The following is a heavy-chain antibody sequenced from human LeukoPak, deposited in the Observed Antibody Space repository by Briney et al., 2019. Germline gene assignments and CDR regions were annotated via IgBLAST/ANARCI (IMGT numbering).Heavy chain of an antibody. CDR2: INHSGST. J-gene: IGHJ5*02. CDR1: GGSFSGYY. V-gene: IGHV4-34*01. Sequence: PSETLSLTCAVYGGSFSGYYWSWIRQPPGKGLEWIGEINHSGSTNYNPFLKSRVTISVDTSKNQFSLKLSSVTAADTAVYYCAKGPSRMVYAKTKNWFDPWGQGTLVTVSS. D-gene: IGHD2-8*01. CDR3: AKGPSRMVYAKTKNWFDP.